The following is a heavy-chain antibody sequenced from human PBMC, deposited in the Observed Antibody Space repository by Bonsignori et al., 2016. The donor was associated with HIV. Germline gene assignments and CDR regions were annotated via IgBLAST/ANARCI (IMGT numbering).Heavy chain of an antibody. D-gene: IGHD3-3*01. Sequence: SVKVSCKASGGTFSSYAISWVRQAPGQGLEWMGGIIPIFGTAKYAQKFQGRVTITADESTSTAYMELSSLRSEDTAVYYCARDFLGENVGYDFWSGPSNWFDPWGQGTLVTVSS. J-gene: IGHJ5*02. CDR3: ARDFLGENVGYDFWSGPSNWFDP. V-gene: IGHV1-69*13. CDR1: GGTFSSYA. CDR2: IIPIFGTA.